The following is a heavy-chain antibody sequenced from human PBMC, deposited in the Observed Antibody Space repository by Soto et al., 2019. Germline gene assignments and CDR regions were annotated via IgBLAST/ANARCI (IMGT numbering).Heavy chain of an antibody. V-gene: IGHV1-69*01. J-gene: IGHJ4*02. CDR1: GGIFSTYA. D-gene: IGHD3-10*01. Sequence: QVQLVQSGAEVQKPGSSVKVSCKASGGIFSTYAISWLRQAPGQGLEWMGGIIPLFGTPDYAQRVQGRVTITADESTSPAYMELSRLRYEDTAVYYCARDRDDYGSGNYYNRIAFWGQGTLVTVSS. CDR2: IIPLFGTP. CDR3: ARDRDDYGSGNYYNRIAF.